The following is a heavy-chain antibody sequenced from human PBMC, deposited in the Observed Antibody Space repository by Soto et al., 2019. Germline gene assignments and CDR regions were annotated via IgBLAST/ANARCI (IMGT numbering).Heavy chain of an antibody. Sequence: ASVKVSGKTSEGTFNNYVINWVRQAPGQGLEWMGWMNPNSGNTCYAQKFQGRVTMTRNTSLSTAYMELSSLRVDDTALYFCASSSRKDYNFGMDAWGQGTTVPVSS. CDR1: EGTFNNYV. CDR2: MNPNSGNT. V-gene: IGHV1-8*02. D-gene: IGHD1-20*01. J-gene: IGHJ6*01. CDR3: ASSSRKDYNFGMDA.